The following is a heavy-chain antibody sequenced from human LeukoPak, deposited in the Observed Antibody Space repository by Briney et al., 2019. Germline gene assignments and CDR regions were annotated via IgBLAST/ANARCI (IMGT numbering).Heavy chain of an antibody. CDR2: ISGSGGST. D-gene: IGHD2-8*02. Sequence: PGGSLRLSCAASGFTFSNYGMSWVRQAPGKGLEWVSSISGSGGSTHYADSVKGRFTISRDNSKNTLYLQMNSLRAEDAAIYYCATYRQVLLPFESWGQGTLVTVSS. CDR1: GFTFSNYG. CDR3: ATYRQVLLPFES. V-gene: IGHV3-23*01. J-gene: IGHJ4*02.